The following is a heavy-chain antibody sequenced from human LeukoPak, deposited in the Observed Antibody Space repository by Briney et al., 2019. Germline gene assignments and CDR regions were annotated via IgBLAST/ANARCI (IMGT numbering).Heavy chain of an antibody. D-gene: IGHD3/OR15-3a*01. CDR2: ISPECNT. J-gene: IGHJ4*02. CDR3: TRGGLDPIDY. CDR1: GFTFSTFW. Sequence: GGSLRLSCSASGFTFSTFWMHWVRQAPGKGLVWVSRISPECNTGYADSVKGRLTISRYNSKNTLYLDMNSLRVEDTAVYYCTRGGLDPIDYWGQGTLVTVSS. V-gene: IGHV3-74*01.